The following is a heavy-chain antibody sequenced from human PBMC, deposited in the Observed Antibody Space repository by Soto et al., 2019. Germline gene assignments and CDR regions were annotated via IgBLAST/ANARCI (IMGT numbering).Heavy chain of an antibody. CDR3: ARGVDIVVVTAKRTYYFDY. CDR1: GYTFTSYG. Sequence: ASVKVSCKASGYTFTSYGIVWVRQAPGQGLEWMGWISAYNGNTNYAQKLQGRVTMTTDTSTSTAYMELRSLRSDDTAVYYCARGVDIVVVTAKRTYYFDYWGQGTLVTVSS. D-gene: IGHD2-21*02. CDR2: ISAYNGNT. J-gene: IGHJ4*02. V-gene: IGHV1-18*04.